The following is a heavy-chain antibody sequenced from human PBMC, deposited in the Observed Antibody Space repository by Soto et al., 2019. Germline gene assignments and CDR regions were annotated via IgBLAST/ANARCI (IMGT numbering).Heavy chain of an antibody. CDR3: ARDPYYDFWSGSNWFDP. CDR1: GYTFTNYA. D-gene: IGHD3-3*01. V-gene: IGHV1-3*01. Sequence: ASVKVSCKASGYTFTNYAMHWVRQAPGQRLEWMGWINAGNGDTKYSQNFQGRVTITRDTSASTAYMELSSLRSEDTAVYYCARDPYYDFWSGSNWFDPWGQGTLVTVSS. CDR2: INAGNGDT. J-gene: IGHJ5*02.